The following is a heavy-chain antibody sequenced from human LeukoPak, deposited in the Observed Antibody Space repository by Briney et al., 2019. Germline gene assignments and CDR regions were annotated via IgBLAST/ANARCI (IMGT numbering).Heavy chain of an antibody. Sequence: GGALRLSCAASVFTFSSYAMSWVRQAPGKGREWVSAISGSGGSTYYADSVKGRFTISRDNSKNTLYLQMNSLRAEDTAVYYCAKDPRRSSCYATICDYWGQGTLVTVSS. J-gene: IGHJ4*02. CDR2: ISGSGGST. CDR3: AKDPRRSSCYATICDY. CDR1: VFTFSSYA. V-gene: IGHV3-23*01. D-gene: IGHD2-2*01.